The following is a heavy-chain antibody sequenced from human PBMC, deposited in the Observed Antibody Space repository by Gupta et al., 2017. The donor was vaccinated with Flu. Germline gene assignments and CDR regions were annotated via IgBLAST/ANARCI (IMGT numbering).Heavy chain of an antibody. CDR1: GFTFSSYE. CDR3: ARDLYTYGSNY. J-gene: IGHJ4*02. CDR2: ISSSGTTI. V-gene: IGHV3-48*03. Sequence: SLCLTFSASGFTFSSYEMNWVRQAPGKGLEWVSYISSSGTTIHYADSVKGRFTISRDNAKKSLYLQMNSLRAEDSAVYYCARDLYTYGSNYWGQGTLVTVSS. D-gene: IGHD5-18*01.